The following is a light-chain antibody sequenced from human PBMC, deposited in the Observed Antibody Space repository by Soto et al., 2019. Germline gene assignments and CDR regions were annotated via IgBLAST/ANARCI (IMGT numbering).Light chain of an antibody. V-gene: IGKV3-20*01. CDR2: GAS. J-gene: IGKJ5*01. CDR1: QSVSSSF. Sequence: EIVLTQSPGSLSLSPGEGATLSCRASQSVSSSFFAWYQQKPGQAPSLLIYGASRRATGVPDRFSGSGSGTDFTLSISRLEPEDFAVYYCQQYGSSPLITFGQGTRLEIK. CDR3: QQYGSSPLIT.